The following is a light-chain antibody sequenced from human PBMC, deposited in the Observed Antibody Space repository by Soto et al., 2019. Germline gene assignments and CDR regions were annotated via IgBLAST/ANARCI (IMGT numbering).Light chain of an antibody. J-gene: IGLJ2*01. CDR2: LNSDGSH. V-gene: IGLV4-69*01. Sequence: QLVLTQSPSASASLGASVKLTCTLSSGHSSYIIAWHQQQPEEGPRYLMNLNSDGSHTKGDGIPDRFSGSSSGAERYLTISILQSEDEADYYCQTWGTGIVVFGGGTKLTVL. CDR3: QTWGTGIVV. CDR1: SGHSSYI.